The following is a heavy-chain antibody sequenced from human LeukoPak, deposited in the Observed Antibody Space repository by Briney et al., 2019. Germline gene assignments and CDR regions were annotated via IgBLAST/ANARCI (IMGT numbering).Heavy chain of an antibody. Sequence: SETLSLTCAVYGGSFSGYYWSWIRQPPGKGLEWIGEINHSGSTNYNPSLKSRVTISVDTSKNQFSLKLSSVTAADTAVYYCARAGYKSSSWYSYYYGMDVWGQGTTVTVSS. CDR3: ARAGYKSSSWYSYYYGMDV. CDR1: GGSFSGYY. D-gene: IGHD6-13*01. CDR2: INHSGST. J-gene: IGHJ6*02. V-gene: IGHV4-34*01.